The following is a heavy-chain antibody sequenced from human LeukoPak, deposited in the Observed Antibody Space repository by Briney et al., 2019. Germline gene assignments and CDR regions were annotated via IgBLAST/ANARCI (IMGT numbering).Heavy chain of an antibody. D-gene: IGHD5-18*01. Sequence: GGSLRLSCAASGFTFSSYSMNWVRQAPGKGLEWVSYISTSGSSIYYADSVKGRFTISRDNAKNSLYLQMNSLRAEDTAVYYCARGDTAMVTTSNYWGQGTLVTVSS. CDR3: ARGDTAMVTTSNY. CDR2: ISTSGSSI. J-gene: IGHJ4*02. V-gene: IGHV3-21*05. CDR1: GFTFSSYS.